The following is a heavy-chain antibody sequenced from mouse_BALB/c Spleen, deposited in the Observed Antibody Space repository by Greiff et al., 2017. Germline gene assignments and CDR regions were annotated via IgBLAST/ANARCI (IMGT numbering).Heavy chain of an antibody. Sequence: DVQLVESGGGLVKPGGSLKLSCAASGFTFSSYAMSWVRQTPEKRLEWVATISSGGSYTYYPDSVKGRFTISRDNAKNTLYLQMSSLRSEDTAMYYCARHENDYDGLAYWGQGTLVTVSA. J-gene: IGHJ3*01. CDR2: ISSGGSYT. CDR1: GFTFSSYA. D-gene: IGHD2-4*01. V-gene: IGHV5-9-3*01. CDR3: ARHENDYDGLAY.